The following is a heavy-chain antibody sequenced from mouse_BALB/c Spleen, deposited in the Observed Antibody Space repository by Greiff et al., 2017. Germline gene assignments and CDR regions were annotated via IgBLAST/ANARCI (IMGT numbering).Heavy chain of an antibody. CDR1: GFSLTSYG. J-gene: IGHJ2*01. CDR2: IWAGGST. V-gene: IGHV2-9*02. Sequence: VKVVESGPGLVAPSQSLSITCTVSGFSLTSYGVHWVRQPPGKGLEWLGVIWAGGSTNYNSALMSRLSISKDNSKSQVFLKMNSLQTDDTAMYYCARDYYGRDYFDYWGQGTTLTVSS. CDR3: ARDYYGRDYFDY. D-gene: IGHD1-1*01.